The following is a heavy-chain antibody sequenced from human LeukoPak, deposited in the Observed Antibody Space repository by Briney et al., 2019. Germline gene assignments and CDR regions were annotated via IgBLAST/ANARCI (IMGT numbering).Heavy chain of an antibody. J-gene: IGHJ6*03. D-gene: IGHD4-17*01. CDR2: IYHSGST. Sequence: SETLSLTCTVSGGSISSYYWGWIRQPPGKGLEWIGSIYHSGSTYYNPSLKSRVTISVDTSKNQFSLKLSSVTAADTAVYYCARGADGDSNYYYYYMDVWGKGTTVTISS. CDR1: GGSISSYY. CDR3: ARGADGDSNYYYYYMDV. V-gene: IGHV4-39*07.